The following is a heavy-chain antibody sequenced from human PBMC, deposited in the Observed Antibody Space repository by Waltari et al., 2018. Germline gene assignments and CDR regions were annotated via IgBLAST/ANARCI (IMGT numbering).Heavy chain of an antibody. Sequence: QLQLQESGPGLVKPSETLSLTCTVSGGSISSSSYYWGWIRQPPGKGLEWIGSIYYSGSTYYNPSLKSRVTIAVDTSKNQFSLKLSSVTVADTAVYYWARLLLGPYNWFDPWGQGTLVTVSS. CDR1: GGSISSSSYY. J-gene: IGHJ5*02. CDR2: IYYSGST. CDR3: ARLLLGPYNWFDP. D-gene: IGHD7-27*01. V-gene: IGHV4-39*01.